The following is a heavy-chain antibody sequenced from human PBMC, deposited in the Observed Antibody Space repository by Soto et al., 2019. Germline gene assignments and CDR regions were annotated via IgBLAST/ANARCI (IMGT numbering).Heavy chain of an antibody. CDR3: ANHRGFLVTQYFFDY. D-gene: IGHD2-21*02. J-gene: IGHJ4*02. CDR2: ISNSGGST. CDR1: GFTFRNYA. V-gene: IGHV3-23*01. Sequence: GGSLRLSCAASGFTFRNYAMSWVRQAPGKGLEWVSSISNSGGSTYYADSVQGRFTISRDNSKNTLYLQMNSLRAEDTAIYYCANHRGFLVTQYFFDYWGQGTLVTVSS.